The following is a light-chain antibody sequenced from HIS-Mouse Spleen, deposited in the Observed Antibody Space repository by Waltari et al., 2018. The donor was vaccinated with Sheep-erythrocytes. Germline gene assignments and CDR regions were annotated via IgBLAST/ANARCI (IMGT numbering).Light chain of an antibody. J-gene: IGLJ1*01. CDR3: CSYAGSYNHV. CDR1: SSNIGSNT. Sequence: QSVLTQPPSASGTPGPRVTISCSGRSSNIGSNTVNWYQQLPGTAPKLLIYSNNQRPSGVPDRFSGSKSGNTASLTISGLQAEDEADYYCCSYAGSYNHVFATGTKVTVL. V-gene: IGLV1-44*01. CDR2: SNN.